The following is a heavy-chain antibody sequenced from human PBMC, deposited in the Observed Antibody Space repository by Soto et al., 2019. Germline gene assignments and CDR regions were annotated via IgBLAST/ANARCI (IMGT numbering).Heavy chain of an antibody. Sequence: ASVKVSCKASGYTFTSYDINWVRQATGQGLEWMGWMSPNSGATGYAQKFQGRVTMTRDTSISTVYMELSNLRSEDTAIYYCARGVNAGVDVWSQGSTVTVSS. CDR1: GYTFTSYD. V-gene: IGHV1-8*01. J-gene: IGHJ6*02. CDR2: MSPNSGAT. CDR3: ARGVNAGVDV. D-gene: IGHD1-1*01.